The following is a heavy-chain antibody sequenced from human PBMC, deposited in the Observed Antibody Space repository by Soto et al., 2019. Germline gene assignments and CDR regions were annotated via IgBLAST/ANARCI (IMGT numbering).Heavy chain of an antibody. Sequence: SVKVSCKASGGTFSSYAISWVRQAPGQGLEWMGGIIPIFGTANYAQKFQGRVTITADKSTSTAYMELSSLRSEDTAVYYCARGICDTRDYGDYFHSPAPQVWFEPLGQRTLVTVCS. CDR3: ARGICDTRDYGDYFHSPAPQVWFEP. J-gene: IGHJ5*02. V-gene: IGHV1-69*06. CDR1: GGTFSSYA. CDR2: IIPIFGTA. D-gene: IGHD4-17*01.